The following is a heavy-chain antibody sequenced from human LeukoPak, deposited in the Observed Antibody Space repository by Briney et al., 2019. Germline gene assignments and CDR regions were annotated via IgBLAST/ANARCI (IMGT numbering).Heavy chain of an antibody. CDR3: ARHLRIAAAPFDY. Sequence: GESLKISCKGSGYSFTSYWIGWVRQMPGKDLEWMGIIYPGDSDTRYSPSFQGQVTISADKSISTAYLQWSSLKASDTAMYYCARHLRIAAAPFDYWGQGTLFTVSS. J-gene: IGHJ4*02. CDR2: IYPGDSDT. CDR1: GYSFTSYW. D-gene: IGHD6-13*01. V-gene: IGHV5-51*01.